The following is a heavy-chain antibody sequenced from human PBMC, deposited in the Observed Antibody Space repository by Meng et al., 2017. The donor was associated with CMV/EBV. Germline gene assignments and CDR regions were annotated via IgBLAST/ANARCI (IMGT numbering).Heavy chain of an antibody. CDR1: GYSFTSYW. V-gene: IGHV5-51*01. Sequence: GESLKISCKGSGYSFTSYWIGWVRQMPGKGLEWMGIIYPGDSDTRYSPSFQGQVTISADKSISTAYLQRSSLKASDTAMYYCARGGTRWIKVYYFDHWGQGTLVTVSS. CDR3: ARGGTRWIKVYYFDH. D-gene: IGHD4-23*01. J-gene: IGHJ4*02. CDR2: IYPGDSDT.